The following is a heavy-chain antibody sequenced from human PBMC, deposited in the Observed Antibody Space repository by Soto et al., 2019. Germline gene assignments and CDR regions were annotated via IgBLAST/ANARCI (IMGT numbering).Heavy chain of an antibody. J-gene: IGHJ6*02. CDR3: VRQGIGALHGLVDV. D-gene: IGHD3-10*01. CDR1: SGPSRSHN. V-gene: IGHV4-59*08. Sequence: QVQLQQSGPGLVKPSETLSLTCTVSSGPSRSHNWGWIRQSPGRGLEWIGYVYDTGSTSYNPSLESRVTISADTSTNHISLTLSSVTAADTAVYYCVRQGIGALHGLVDVGGQGTTVSVSS. CDR2: VYDTGST.